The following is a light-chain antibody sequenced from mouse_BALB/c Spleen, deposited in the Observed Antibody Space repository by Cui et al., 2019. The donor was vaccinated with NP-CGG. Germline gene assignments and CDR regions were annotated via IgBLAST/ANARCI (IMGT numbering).Light chain of an antibody. CDR3: ALWYSNHWV. J-gene: IGLJ1*01. CDR2: GTN. V-gene: IGLV1*01. CDR1: TGAVTTNNY. Sequence: HAVVTHESAPTTSPGETVTLTCRSSTGAVTTNNYANWVQEKPDHLFTGLIGGTNNRAPGVPARFSGSLIGDKAALTITGAQTEDEAIYFCALWYSNHWVFGGGTKLTVL.